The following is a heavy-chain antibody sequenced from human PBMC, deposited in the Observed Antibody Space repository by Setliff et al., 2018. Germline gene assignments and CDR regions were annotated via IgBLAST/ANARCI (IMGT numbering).Heavy chain of an antibody. CDR2: ISSSSSTI. CDR3: ARDLVRDIVVVVWYFDL. D-gene: IGHD2-15*01. V-gene: IGHV3-48*01. CDR1: GFTFSSYS. Sequence: LRLSCAASGFTFSSYSMNWVRQAPGKGLEWVSYISSSSSTIYYADSVKGRFTISRDNAKNSLYLQMNSLRAEDTAVYYCARDLVRDIVVVVWYFDLWGRGTLVTVSS. J-gene: IGHJ2*01.